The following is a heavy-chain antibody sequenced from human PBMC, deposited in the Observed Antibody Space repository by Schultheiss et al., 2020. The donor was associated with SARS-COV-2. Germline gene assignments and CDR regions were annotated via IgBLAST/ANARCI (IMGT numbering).Heavy chain of an antibody. CDR3: ARGRRYSYGFSDY. CDR1: GFTFSDYY. Sequence: GESLKISCAASGFTFSDYYMSWIRQAPGKGLEWVSYISSSGSTIYYADSVKGRFTISRDNAKNTLYLQMNSLRAEDTAVYYCARGRRYSYGFSDYWGQGTLVTVSS. J-gene: IGHJ4*02. CDR2: ISSSGSTI. V-gene: IGHV3-11*04. D-gene: IGHD5-18*01.